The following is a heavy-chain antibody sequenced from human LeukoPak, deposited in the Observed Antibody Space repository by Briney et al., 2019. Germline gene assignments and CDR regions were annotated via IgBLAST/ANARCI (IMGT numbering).Heavy chain of an antibody. CDR1: GFTFGDYA. Sequence: GRSLRLSCAASGFTFGDYAMHWVRQAPGKGLEWVANIKQDGSEKYYVDSVKGRFTISRDNAKNSLYLQMNSLRAEDTAVYYCARDRDRTPGLFDYWGQGTLVTVSS. V-gene: IGHV3-7*01. CDR3: ARDRDRTPGLFDY. D-gene: IGHD1-14*01. J-gene: IGHJ4*02. CDR2: IKQDGSEK.